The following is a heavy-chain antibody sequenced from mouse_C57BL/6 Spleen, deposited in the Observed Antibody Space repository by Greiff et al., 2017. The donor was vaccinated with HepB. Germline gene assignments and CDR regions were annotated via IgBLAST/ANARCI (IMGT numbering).Heavy chain of an antibody. CDR1: GYTFTSYW. CDR2: IDPSDSYT. CDR3: ARLGHYSNYVNAMDY. V-gene: IGHV1-59*01. J-gene: IGHJ4*01. D-gene: IGHD2-5*01. Sequence: QVQLQQPGAELVRPGTSVKLSCKASGYTFTSYWMHWVKQRPGQGLEWIGVIDPSDSYTNYNQKFKGKATLTVDTSSSTAYMQLSSLTSEDSAVYYCARLGHYSNYVNAMDYWGQGTSVTVSS.